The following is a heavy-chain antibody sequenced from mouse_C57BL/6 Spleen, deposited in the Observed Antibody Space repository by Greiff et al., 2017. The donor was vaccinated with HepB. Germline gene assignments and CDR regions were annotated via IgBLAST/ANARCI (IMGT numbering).Heavy chain of an antibody. CDR2: IYPGNSDT. CDR3: TRWGYSNYDYAMDY. D-gene: IGHD2-5*01. CDR1: GYTFTSYW. Sequence: VQLQQSGTVLARPGASVKMSCKTSGYTFTSYWMHWVKQRPGQGLEWIGAIYPGNSDTSYNQKFKGKAKLTAVTSASTAYMELSSLTNEDSAVYYCTRWGYSNYDYAMDYWGQGTSVTVSS. V-gene: IGHV1-5*01. J-gene: IGHJ4*01.